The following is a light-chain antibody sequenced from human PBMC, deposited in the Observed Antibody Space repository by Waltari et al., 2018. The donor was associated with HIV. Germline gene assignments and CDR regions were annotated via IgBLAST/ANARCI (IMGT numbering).Light chain of an antibody. CDR1: QSVSSSY. CDR2: AAS. CDR3: QQYGGSLIT. J-gene: IGKJ5*01. Sequence: VLTQSPGTLSLSPGEEATLSCRSSQSVSSSYLAWYQQRPGQPPRLLIYAASNRATGISPRFGGSGSGTDFTLTISRLEPEDFAVYYCQQYGGSLITFGKGTRLDMK. V-gene: IGKV3-20*01.